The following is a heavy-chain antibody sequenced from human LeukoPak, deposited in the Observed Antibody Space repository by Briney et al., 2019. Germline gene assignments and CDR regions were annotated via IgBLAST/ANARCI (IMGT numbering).Heavy chain of an antibody. J-gene: IGHJ6*02. CDR1: GGSTSSSSYY. CDR3: ARWGSAGRLHYYYYGMDV. D-gene: IGHD6-13*01. Sequence: NPSETLSLTCTVSGGSTSSSSYYWGWIRQPPGKGLEWIGSIYYSGSTYYNPSLKSRVTISVDTSKNQFSLKLSSVTAADTAVYYCARWGSAGRLHYYYYGMDVWGQGTTVTVSS. V-gene: IGHV4-39*01. CDR2: IYYSGST.